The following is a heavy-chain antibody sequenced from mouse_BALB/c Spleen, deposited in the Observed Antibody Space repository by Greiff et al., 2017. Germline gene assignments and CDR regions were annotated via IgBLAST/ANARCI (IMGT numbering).Heavy chain of an antibody. CDR3: ARKGFYAMDY. CDR2: ILPGSGST. CDR1: GYTFSSYW. D-gene: IGHD3-2*02. V-gene: IGHV1-9*01. J-gene: IGHJ4*01. Sequence: VQRVESGAELMKPGASVKISCKATGYTFSSYWIEWVKQRPGHGLEWIGEILPGSGSTNYNEKFKGNATFTADTSSNTAYMQLSSLTSEDSAVYYCARKGFYAMDYWGQGTSVTVSS.